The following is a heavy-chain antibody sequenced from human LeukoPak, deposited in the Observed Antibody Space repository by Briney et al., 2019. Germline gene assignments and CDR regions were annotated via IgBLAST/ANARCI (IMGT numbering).Heavy chain of an antibody. V-gene: IGHV4-39*07. J-gene: IGHJ6*04. CDR1: GGSISSSSYY. CDR2: IYYSGST. CDR3: ARATNYDLWSAHYHHMDV. D-gene: IGHD3-3*01. Sequence: PSETLSLTCTVSGGSISSSSYYWGWIRQPPGKGLEWIGSIYYSGSTYYNPSLKSRVTISVDTSKNQFSLKLSSVTAADTAVYYCARATNYDLWSAHYHHMDVWGKGTTVTVSS.